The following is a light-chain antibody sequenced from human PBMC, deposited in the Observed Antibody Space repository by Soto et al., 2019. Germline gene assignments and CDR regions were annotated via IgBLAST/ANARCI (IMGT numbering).Light chain of an antibody. V-gene: IGLV1-40*01. CDR3: SSYTSANTWV. CDR2: GNT. CDR1: SSNIGAGYD. Sequence: QSVLTQPPSVSGAPGQRVTISCTGSSSNIGAGYDVHWYQQRPGTAPKLLIFGNTNRPSGVPDRFSGSKSGNTASLTISGLQAEDEADYYCSSYTSANTWVFGGGTKLTVL. J-gene: IGLJ3*02.